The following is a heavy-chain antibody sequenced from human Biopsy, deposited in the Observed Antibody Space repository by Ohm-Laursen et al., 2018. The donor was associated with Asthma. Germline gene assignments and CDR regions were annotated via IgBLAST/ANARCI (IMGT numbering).Heavy chain of an antibody. CDR2: VHSSGST. J-gene: IGHJ5*02. V-gene: IGHV4-59*01. CDR3: ARATSTWSQSGPHFFDR. D-gene: IGHD6-13*01. Sequence: GTLSLTCTVSPGSINDYYWNWIRQFPGKGLEWIGYVHSSGSTRFNPSLKSRVTVSVDTSADQVSLKLSSVSAADTAIYYCARATSTWSQSGPHFFDRWGPGTLVTVSS. CDR1: PGSINDYY.